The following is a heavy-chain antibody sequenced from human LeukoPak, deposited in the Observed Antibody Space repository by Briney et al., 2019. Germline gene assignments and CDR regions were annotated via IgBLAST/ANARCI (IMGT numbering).Heavy chain of an antibody. CDR3: AAGWYGGPYDY. Sequence: GESLKISCQGSGYRFTDCWIGWVRQMPGTGPEWMAIIYPGDSDTRYSPSFQGRVTISADKSISTAYLEWSSLKASDTAMYYCAAGWYGGPYDYWGQGILVTVSS. J-gene: IGHJ4*02. V-gene: IGHV5-51*01. CDR2: IYPGDSDT. D-gene: IGHD6-19*01. CDR1: GYRFTDCW.